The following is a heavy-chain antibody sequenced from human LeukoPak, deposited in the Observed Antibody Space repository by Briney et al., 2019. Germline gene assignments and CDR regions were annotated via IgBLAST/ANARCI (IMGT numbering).Heavy chain of an antibody. D-gene: IGHD2-21*02. Sequence: PGGSLRLSCAASGFTFSSYAMSWVRQAPGKGLEWVSTLSGTGGSTYYADSVKGRFTISRDNSKNTLYLQMNSLRAEDTAVYYCANSPFLLFLEGDPPGIPGDYWGQGTLVTVSS. V-gene: IGHV3-23*01. CDR1: GFTFSSYA. J-gene: IGHJ4*02. CDR3: ANSPFLLFLEGDPPGIPGDY. CDR2: LSGTGGST.